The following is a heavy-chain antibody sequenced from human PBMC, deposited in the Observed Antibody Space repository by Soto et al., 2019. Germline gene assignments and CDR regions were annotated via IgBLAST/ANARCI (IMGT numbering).Heavy chain of an antibody. J-gene: IGHJ4*02. V-gene: IGHV1-18*01. CDR3: ARDSPPVDY. CDR1: GYTFTKYG. Sequence: QVQLVQSGAEVKKPGASVKVSCKASGYTFTKYGISWVRQAPGQGLEWMGWISAYNGNTNYAQKLQGRATMTTSTSTSTAYRAGRGLRSDDTGGYYCARDSPPVDYWGQGTLVTVSS. CDR2: ISAYNGNT.